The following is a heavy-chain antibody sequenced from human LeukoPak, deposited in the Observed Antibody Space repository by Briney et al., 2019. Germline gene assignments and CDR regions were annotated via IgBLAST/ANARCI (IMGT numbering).Heavy chain of an antibody. D-gene: IGHD3-10*01. CDR2: INHSGST. CDR1: GGSFSGYY. J-gene: IGHJ6*03. CDR3: ARDGLGFGEFYHSSYYYYYYMDV. Sequence: PSETLSLTCAVYGGSFSGYYWSWIRQPPGKGLEWIGEINHSGSTNYNPSFKSRVTMSVDASKNQFSLKLSSVTAADTAVYYCARDGLGFGEFYHSSYYYYYYMDVWGKGTTVTVSS. V-gene: IGHV4-34*01.